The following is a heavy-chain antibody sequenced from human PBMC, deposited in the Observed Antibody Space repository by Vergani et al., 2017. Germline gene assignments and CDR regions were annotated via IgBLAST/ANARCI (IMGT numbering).Heavy chain of an antibody. V-gene: IGHV3-48*04. CDR3: SGGAYCSGGNCYQARFDP. J-gene: IGHJ5*02. CDR2: ISSSSSSI. D-gene: IGHD2-15*01. Sequence: EVQLVESGGGLVQPGGSLRLSCAASGFTFSSYSMNWVRQAPGKGLEWVSYISSSSSSIYYADSVKGRFTISRDNAKNSLYLQMNSLRAEDTAVYYCSGGAYCSGGNCYQARFDPWGQGTLVTVSS. CDR1: GFTFSSYS.